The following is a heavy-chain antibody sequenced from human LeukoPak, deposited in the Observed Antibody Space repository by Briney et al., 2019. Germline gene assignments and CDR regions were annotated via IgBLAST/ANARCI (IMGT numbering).Heavy chain of an antibody. Sequence: ASVKVSCKASGYTFTNYDINWVRQATGQGLEWMGWMNPNSGNTDYAQKFQGRVTMTRNTSISTAYMELSSLVSEDTAVYYCARGTSSWLRLTRWFDPWGQGTLVTVSS. CDR1: GYTFTNYD. CDR2: MNPNSGNT. V-gene: IGHV1-8*01. D-gene: IGHD5-12*01. CDR3: ARGTSSWLRLTRWFDP. J-gene: IGHJ5*02.